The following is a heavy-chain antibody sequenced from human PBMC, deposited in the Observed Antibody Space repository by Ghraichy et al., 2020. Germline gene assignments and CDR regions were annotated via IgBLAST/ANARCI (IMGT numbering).Heavy chain of an antibody. V-gene: IGHV3-48*03. CDR1: GFTFSSYE. D-gene: IGHD6-13*01. J-gene: IGHJ4*02. CDR2: ISSSGCTI. Sequence: GGSLRLSCAASGFTFSSYEMNWVRQAPGKGLEWVSYISSSGCTIYYADSVKGRFTISRDNAKNSLYLQMNSLRAEETAVYYCARDSKIAAAGGGPYYFDYWGQGTLVTVSS. CDR3: ARDSKIAAAGGGPYYFDY.